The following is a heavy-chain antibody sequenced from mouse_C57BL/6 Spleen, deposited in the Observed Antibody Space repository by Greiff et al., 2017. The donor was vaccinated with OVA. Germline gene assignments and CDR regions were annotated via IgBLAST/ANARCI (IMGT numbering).Heavy chain of an antibody. V-gene: IGHV5-4*01. CDR2: ISDGGSYT. CDR3: ASSTLSRQLRPLFAY. Sequence: EVQLQESGGGLVKPGGSLKLSCAASGFTFSSYAMSWVRQTPEKRLEWVATISDGGSYTYYPDNVKGRFTISRDNAKNNLYLQMSHLKSEDTAMYYCASSTLSRQLRPLFAYWGQGTLVTVSA. D-gene: IGHD3-2*02. J-gene: IGHJ3*01. CDR1: GFTFSSYA.